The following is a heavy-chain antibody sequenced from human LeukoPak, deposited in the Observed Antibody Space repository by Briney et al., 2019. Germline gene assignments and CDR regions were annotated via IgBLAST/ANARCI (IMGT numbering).Heavy chain of an antibody. CDR1: GYTFTSYG. Sequence: GASVKVSCKASGYTFTSYGISWVRQAPGQGLEWMGWISAYNGNTNYAQKLQGRVTMTTDTSTSTAYMELRSLRSDDTAVYYCARLLWYYYDSSGYCDYWGHGTLVTVSS. D-gene: IGHD3-22*01. CDR3: ARLLWYYYDSSGYCDY. CDR2: ISAYNGNT. J-gene: IGHJ4*01. V-gene: IGHV1-18*01.